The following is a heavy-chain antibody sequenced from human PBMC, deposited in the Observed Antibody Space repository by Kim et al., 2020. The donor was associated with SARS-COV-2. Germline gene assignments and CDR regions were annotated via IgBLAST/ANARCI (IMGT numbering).Heavy chain of an antibody. Sequence: SETLSLTCAVYGGSFSGYYWSWIRQPPGKGLEWIGEINHSGSTNYNPSLMSRVTISVDTSKNQYSLKLSSVTAADTAVYYYARGVYYYGSGSYYLSSNWFDPWGQGTLVTVSS. D-gene: IGHD3-10*01. CDR2: INHSGST. V-gene: IGHV4-34*01. J-gene: IGHJ5*02. CDR1: GGSFSGYY. CDR3: ARGVYYYGSGSYYLSSNWFDP.